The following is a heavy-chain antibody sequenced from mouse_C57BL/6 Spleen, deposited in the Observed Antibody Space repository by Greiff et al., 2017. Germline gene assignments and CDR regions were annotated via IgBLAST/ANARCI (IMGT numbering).Heavy chain of an antibody. CDR2: IDPSDSYT. V-gene: IGHV1-59*01. D-gene: IGHD1-1*01. Sequence: QVQLQQPGAELVRPGTSVKLSCKASGYTFTSYWMHWVKQRPGQGLAWIGVIDPSDSYTNYNQKFKGKATLTVDTSSSTAYMQLSSLTSEDSAVYYCAKVEGDYYGSRALFAYWGQGTLVTVSA. J-gene: IGHJ3*01. CDR1: GYTFTSYW. CDR3: AKVEGDYYGSRALFAY.